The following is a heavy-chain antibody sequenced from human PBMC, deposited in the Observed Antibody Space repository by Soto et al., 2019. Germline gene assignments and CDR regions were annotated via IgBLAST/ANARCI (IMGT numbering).Heavy chain of an antibody. CDR2: IIPIFGTA. V-gene: IGHV1-69*13. D-gene: IGHD4-4*01. Sequence: SVKVPCKASGRTFSSYALSWVRQAPGQGLEWMGGIIPIFGTANYAQKFQGRVTITADESTSTAYLELSSLRSEDTALYYCAREGRNYFFDYWGQGTLVTVSS. CDR1: GRTFSSYA. CDR3: AREGRNYFFDY. J-gene: IGHJ4*02.